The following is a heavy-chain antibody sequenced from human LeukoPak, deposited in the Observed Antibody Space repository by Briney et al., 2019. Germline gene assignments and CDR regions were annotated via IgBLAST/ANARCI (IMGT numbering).Heavy chain of an antibody. D-gene: IGHD1-7*01. J-gene: IGHJ4*02. Sequence: PSETLSLTCTVSGGSISSYYWSWIRQSPGKGLEWIGEMNQRGIMNYNPSLKSRVTISVDRSKNQFSLKLSSVTAADTAVYYCARELELRYWGQGTLVTVSS. CDR2: MNQRGIM. V-gene: IGHV4-34*01. CDR1: GGSISSYY. CDR3: ARELELRY.